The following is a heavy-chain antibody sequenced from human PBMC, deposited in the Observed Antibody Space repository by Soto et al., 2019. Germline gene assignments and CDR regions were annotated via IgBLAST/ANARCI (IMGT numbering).Heavy chain of an antibody. J-gene: IGHJ4*02. V-gene: IGHV3-15*07. D-gene: IGHD2-21*01. CDR2: IKSQASGGTI. Sequence: GGSLRLSCAASGITFIYAWMDWVRQAPGKRLEWVGRIKSQASGGTIDYAAPVKGRFTISRDDSKNTVYLQMDSLKTEDTAVYYCTHLLSLAHPYSYLWGQGTQVTVSS. CDR3: THLLSLAHPYSYL. CDR1: GITFIYAW.